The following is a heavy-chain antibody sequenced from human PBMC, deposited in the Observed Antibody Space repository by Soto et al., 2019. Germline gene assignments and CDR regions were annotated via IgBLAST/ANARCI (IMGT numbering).Heavy chain of an antibody. V-gene: IGHV3-11*01. J-gene: IGHJ4*02. CDR2: ITSSGNTI. Sequence: QVQLVESGGGLVKPGGSLRLSCTVSGFTFSDYYMSWIRQAPGKGLEWVSYITSSGNTIYYADSVKGRFTVSRDNAKNSLYLQMNSLRAEDTAVYYCVSAHIDARDYWGQGTLVTVSS. D-gene: IGHD6-6*01. CDR3: VSAHIDARDY. CDR1: GFTFSDYY.